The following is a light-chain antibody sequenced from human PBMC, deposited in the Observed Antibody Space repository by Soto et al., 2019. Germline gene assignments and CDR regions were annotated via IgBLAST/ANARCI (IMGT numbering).Light chain of an antibody. CDR2: EVS. Sequence: QSVLTQPASVSGSPGQTITISCTGTSSDVGGYAYVSWYQQYPGKVPKLVISEVSNRPSGVSHRFSGSRSGNTASLTISGLQAEDEADYNCSSSTSRTTPVFGGGTKVTVL. V-gene: IGLV2-14*01. J-gene: IGLJ2*01. CDR1: SSDVGGYAY. CDR3: SSSTSRTTPV.